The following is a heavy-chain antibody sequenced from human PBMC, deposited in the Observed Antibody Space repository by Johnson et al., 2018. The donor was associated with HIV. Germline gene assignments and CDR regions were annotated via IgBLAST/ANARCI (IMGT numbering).Heavy chain of an antibody. D-gene: IGHD1-26*01. J-gene: IGHJ3*02. CDR1: GFTFSSYA. V-gene: IGHV3-30*04. CDR3: AKDNGGGYCSACDI. CDR2: ISYDVSNK. Sequence: QVQLVESGGGVVQPGRSLRLSCAASGFTFSSYAMHWVRQAPGKGLECVAVISYDVSNKYYADSVKGRFTISRDNSKNPRYLQMNSLRAEDTAVYYCAKDNGGGYCSACDIWGQGTMVTVSS.